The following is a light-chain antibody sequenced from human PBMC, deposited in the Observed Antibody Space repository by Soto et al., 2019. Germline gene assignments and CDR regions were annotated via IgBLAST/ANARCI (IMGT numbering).Light chain of an antibody. Sequence: DIQMTQSPSTLSASVGDTVTITCRGSQTISTLLAWYQQRPGKAPNLLIYKASSLESGVPSRFSGSGSGTEFTLTISSLQPDDFATYFCQQYSTYPWTFGQVTKVDIK. CDR1: QTISTL. J-gene: IGKJ1*01. V-gene: IGKV1-5*03. CDR2: KAS. CDR3: QQYSTYPWT.